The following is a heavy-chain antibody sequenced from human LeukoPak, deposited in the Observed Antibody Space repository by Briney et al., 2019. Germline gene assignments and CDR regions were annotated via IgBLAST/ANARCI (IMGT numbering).Heavy chain of an antibody. D-gene: IGHD6-13*01. J-gene: IGHJ4*02. CDR1: GYSISSGYY. V-gene: IGHV4-38-2*02. CDR3: ARDDPIAAAAWDY. CDR2: IYHSGST. Sequence: SETLSLTCTVSGYSISSGYYWGWIRQPAGKGLEWIGSIYHSGSTYYNPSPKSRVTISVDTSKNQFSLKLSSVTAADTAVYYCARDDPIAAAAWDYWGQGTLVTVSS.